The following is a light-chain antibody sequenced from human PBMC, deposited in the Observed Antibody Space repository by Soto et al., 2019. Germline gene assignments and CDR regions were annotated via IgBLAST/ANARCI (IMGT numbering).Light chain of an antibody. CDR1: QTISNY. J-gene: IGKJ4*01. Sequence: DIQMTQSPSSLSASVGDRVTITCRASQTISNYLNWYQQKSGQAPKLLIYTAASLQSGVPSRFSASGSGTDFTLTITTLQPEDFATYYCQQSYSAPTTFGGGTKVDI. V-gene: IGKV1-39*01. CDR2: TAA. CDR3: QQSYSAPTT.